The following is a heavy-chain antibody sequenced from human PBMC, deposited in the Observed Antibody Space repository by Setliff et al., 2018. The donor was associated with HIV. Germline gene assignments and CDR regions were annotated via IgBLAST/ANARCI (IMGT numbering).Heavy chain of an antibody. J-gene: IGHJ3*02. V-gene: IGHV5-51*01. CDR2: IYPGDSET. CDR1: GYSFTSYW. D-gene: IGHD6-19*01. Sequence: SGESLKISCKGSGYSFTSYWIGWVRQMPGKGLEWMGIIYPGDSETRYSPSVQGQVIISVDKSTTTAYLQLNSLRASDTAMYYCARGRQWLVHDAFDIWGQGTMVTVSS. CDR3: ARGRQWLVHDAFDI.